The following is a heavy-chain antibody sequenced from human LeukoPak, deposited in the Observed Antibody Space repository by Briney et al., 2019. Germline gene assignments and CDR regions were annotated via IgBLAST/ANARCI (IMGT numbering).Heavy chain of an antibody. CDR3: ARQQLVGWFDP. J-gene: IGHJ5*02. V-gene: IGHV4-39*07. Sequence: SETLSLTCTVPGGSISSSSYYWGWIRQPPGKGLEWIGSIYYSGSTYYNPSLKSRVTISVDTSKNQFSLKLSSVTAADTAVYYCARQQLVGWFDPWGQGTLVTVSS. CDR2: IYYSGST. CDR1: GGSISSSSYY. D-gene: IGHD6-13*01.